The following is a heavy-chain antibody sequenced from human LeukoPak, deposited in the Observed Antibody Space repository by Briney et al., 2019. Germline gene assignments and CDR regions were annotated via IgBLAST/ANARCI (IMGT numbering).Heavy chain of an antibody. CDR3: ARAEYSGSFYYFDY. Sequence: PSETLSLTCTVSGGSISSYYWSWLRQPPGKGLEWIGYIYYSGSTNYNPSLKSRVTISVDTSKNQFSLKLSSVTAADTAVYYCARAEYSGSFYYFDYWGQGTLVTVSS. D-gene: IGHD1-26*01. J-gene: IGHJ4*02. V-gene: IGHV4-59*01. CDR2: IYYSGST. CDR1: GGSISSYY.